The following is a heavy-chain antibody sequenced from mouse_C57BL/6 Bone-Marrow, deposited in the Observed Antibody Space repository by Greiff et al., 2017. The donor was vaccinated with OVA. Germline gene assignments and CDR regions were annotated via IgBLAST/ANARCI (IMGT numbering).Heavy chain of an antibody. CDR2: IRSKSNNYAT. CDR1: GFSFNTYA. V-gene: IGHV10-1*01. CDR3: VRHPGKDWYFDV. Sequence: EVNVVESGGGLVQPKGSLKLSCAASGFSFNTYAMNWVRQAPGKGLEWVARIRSKSNNYATYYAESVKDRFTISRDDSESMLYLQMNNLKTEDTAMYYCVRHPGKDWYFDVWGTGTTVTVSS. D-gene: IGHD4-1*01. J-gene: IGHJ1*03.